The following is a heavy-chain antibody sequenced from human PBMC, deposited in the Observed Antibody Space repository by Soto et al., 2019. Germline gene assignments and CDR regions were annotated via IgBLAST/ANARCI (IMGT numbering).Heavy chain of an antibody. J-gene: IGHJ5*02. Sequence: VGSLRLSCAASGFTFSSYAMSWVRQAPGKGLEWVSTISSNSAYIYYTDALRGRFTISRDNAKNSLHLQMNSLRAEDTAVYYCTRDASRDSSARGWFDPWGPGTLVTAPQ. D-gene: IGHD6-13*01. CDR3: TRDASRDSSARGWFDP. CDR2: ISSNSAYI. V-gene: IGHV3-21*01. CDR1: GFTFSSYA.